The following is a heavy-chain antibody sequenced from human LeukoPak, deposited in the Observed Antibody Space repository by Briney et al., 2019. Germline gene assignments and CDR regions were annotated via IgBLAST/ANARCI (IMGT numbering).Heavy chain of an antibody. CDR1: GFTFSSYT. CDR3: ARDRLRFLEWLPEVDY. V-gene: IGHV3-48*01. J-gene: IGHJ4*02. CDR2: IGTSSTTI. D-gene: IGHD3-3*01. Sequence: GGSLRLSCAASGFTFSSYTMNWVRQPPGKGLEWVSNIGTSSTTIYYADSVKGRFTISRDNAKNSLYLQMNSLRADDTAVYYCARDRLRFLEWLPEVDYWGQGTLVTVSS.